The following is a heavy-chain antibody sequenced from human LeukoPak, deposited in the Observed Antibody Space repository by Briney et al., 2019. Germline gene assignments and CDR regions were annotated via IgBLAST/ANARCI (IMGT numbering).Heavy chain of an antibody. J-gene: IGHJ4*02. Sequence: GESLKISCAASGFTLSSYGMIWVRQAPGKGLEWVSTITNSGDSTYYTDSAKGRFTISRDDSRNTLYLQMNSLRAEDTAVYYCAKDRGYYDTSGYLIWGQGTLVTVSS. CDR3: AKDRGYYDTSGYLI. V-gene: IGHV3-23*01. CDR2: ITNSGDST. CDR1: GFTLSSYG. D-gene: IGHD3-22*01.